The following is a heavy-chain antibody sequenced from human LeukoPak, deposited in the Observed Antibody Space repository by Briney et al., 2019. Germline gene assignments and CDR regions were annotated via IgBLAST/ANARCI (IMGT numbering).Heavy chain of an antibody. CDR3: ATLVEYSSSSNAFDI. CDR2: INPNIGGT. Sequence: ASVKVSCKASGYTFTCYYMHWVRQAPGQGLEWMGRINPNIGGTNYAQKFQGRVTITRDTSISTAYMELSRLRSDDTAVYYCATLVEYSSSSNAFDIWGQGTMVTVSS. CDR1: GYTFTCYY. J-gene: IGHJ3*02. V-gene: IGHV1-2*06. D-gene: IGHD6-6*01.